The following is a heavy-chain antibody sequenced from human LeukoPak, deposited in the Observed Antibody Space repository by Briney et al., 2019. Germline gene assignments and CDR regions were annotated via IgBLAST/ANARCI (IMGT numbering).Heavy chain of an antibody. Sequence: SETLSLTCTVSAGSIRSYYWSWIRQPPGKGLEWIGYIYYTGSTNYNPSLKSRVTIAVDTSKTQFSLQLTSVTAADTAVYYCGRAPDCWGQGILVTVSS. J-gene: IGHJ4*02. D-gene: IGHD2-21*02. CDR3: GRAPDC. CDR2: IYYTGST. V-gene: IGHV4-59*08. CDR1: AGSIRSYY.